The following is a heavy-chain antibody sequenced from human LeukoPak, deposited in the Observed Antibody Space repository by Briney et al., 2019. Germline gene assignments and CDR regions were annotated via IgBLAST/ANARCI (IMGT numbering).Heavy chain of an antibody. J-gene: IGHJ4*02. Sequence: GEDLKISCLGSGCNLIIYWIGWVRQMTGKGLEWMGLIYPGDSDTRYSPSFQGQVTISADKSISTAYLQWSSLKASDTAMYYCARLGYCSGGSCYFFDYWGQGTLVTVSS. CDR3: ARLGYCSGGSCYFFDY. V-gene: IGHV5-51*01. CDR2: IYPGDSDT. CDR1: GCNLIIYW. D-gene: IGHD2-15*01.